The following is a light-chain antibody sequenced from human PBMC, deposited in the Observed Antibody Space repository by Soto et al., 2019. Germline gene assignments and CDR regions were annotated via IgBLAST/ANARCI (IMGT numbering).Light chain of an antibody. CDR1: SSDVGGYNY. J-gene: IGLJ2*01. V-gene: IGLV2-11*01. Sequence: QSVLTQPRSVSGSPGQSVTISCTGTSSDVGGYNYVSWYQQHPGKAPKVMIYDVTKRPSGVPDRFSGSKSGNTASLTISGLQADDEADYYCSSYTSRSIVVFGGGTKLTVL. CDR2: DVT. CDR3: SSYTSRSIVV.